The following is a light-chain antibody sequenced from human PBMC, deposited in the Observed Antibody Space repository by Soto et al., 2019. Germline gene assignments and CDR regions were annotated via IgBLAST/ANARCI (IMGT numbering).Light chain of an antibody. V-gene: IGKV3-15*01. J-gene: IGKJ4*01. CDR2: DAI. CDR1: QSVSSS. CDR3: QQYDAWPLT. Sequence: EIVLTQSPATLSLSPRERATLSCRASQSVSSSLAWYQQQPGQAPRLLIYDAIIRAPDVPARFSGSWSGTEFTLTINSLQSEDFAVYYCQQYDAWPLTFGGGTKVDIK.